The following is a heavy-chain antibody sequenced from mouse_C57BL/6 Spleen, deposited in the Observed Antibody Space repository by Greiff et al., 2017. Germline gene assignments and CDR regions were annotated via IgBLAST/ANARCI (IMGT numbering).Heavy chain of an antibody. CDR3: ARSYYGSSYVGFAY. CDR1: GFTFTDYY. V-gene: IGHV7-3*01. D-gene: IGHD1-1*01. Sequence: EVKVVESGGGLVQPGGSLSLSCAASGFTFTDYYMSWVRQPPGKALEWLGFIRNKANGYTTEYSASVKGRFTISRDNSQSILYLQMNALRAEDSATYYCARSYYGSSYVGFAYWGQGTLVTVSA. CDR2: IRNKANGYTT. J-gene: IGHJ3*01.